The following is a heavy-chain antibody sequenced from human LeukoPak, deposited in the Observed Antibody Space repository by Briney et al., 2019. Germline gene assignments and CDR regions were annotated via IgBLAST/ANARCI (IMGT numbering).Heavy chain of an antibody. V-gene: IGHV4-4*07. CDR1: GASMSTYY. Sequence: SETLSLTCTVSGASMSTYYWSWIRQPAGKGLEWIGRIYTNGGTSYNPSLKSRVTISVDTSKNQFSLKLSSVTAADTAVYYCARDRAATNWFDPWGQGTLVTVSS. CDR2: IYTNGGT. CDR3: ARDRAATNWFDP. J-gene: IGHJ5*02. D-gene: IGHD1-26*01.